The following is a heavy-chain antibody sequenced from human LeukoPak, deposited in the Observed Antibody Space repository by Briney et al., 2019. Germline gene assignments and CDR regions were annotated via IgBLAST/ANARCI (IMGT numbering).Heavy chain of an antibody. CDR3: ARRRLVETTFDY. Sequence: SETLSLTCFVSGGSISSSSYYWAWIRQPPGKGLEWIGSIYYTGNTYYNPSLKSRVTISLDTSKNQLSLKLSSVTATDTAVYYCARRRLVETTFDYWGQGTLVTVSS. CDR2: IYYTGNT. V-gene: IGHV4-39*01. CDR1: GGSISSSSYY. J-gene: IGHJ4*02. D-gene: IGHD1-26*01.